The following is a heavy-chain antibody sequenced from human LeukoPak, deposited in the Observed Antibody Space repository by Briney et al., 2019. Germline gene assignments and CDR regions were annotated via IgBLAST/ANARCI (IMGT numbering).Heavy chain of an antibody. J-gene: IGHJ6*02. Sequence: SETLSLTCTVSGGSISSYYWSWIRQPPGKGLEWIGYIYYSGSTNYNPSLKSRVTISVDTSKNQFSLKLSSVTAADTAVYYCARDEIAAGMDVWGQGTTVTVSS. CDR1: GGSISSYY. D-gene: IGHD2-21*01. CDR2: IYYSGST. CDR3: ARDEIAAGMDV. V-gene: IGHV4-59*01.